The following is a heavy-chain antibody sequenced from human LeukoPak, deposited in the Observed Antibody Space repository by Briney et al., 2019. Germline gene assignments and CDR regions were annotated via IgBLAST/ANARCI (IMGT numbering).Heavy chain of an antibody. CDR2: MNPNSGNT. CDR3: ARVKRDSSGYYYPDY. J-gene: IGHJ4*02. V-gene: IGHV1-8*01. Sequence: ASVKVSCKASGYTFTSYDINWARQATGQGLEWMVWMNPNSGNTGYAQKFQGRVTMTRNTSISTAYMDLSSLRSEDTAVYYCARVKRDSSGYYYPDYWGQGTLVTVSS. D-gene: IGHD3-22*01. CDR1: GYTFTSYD.